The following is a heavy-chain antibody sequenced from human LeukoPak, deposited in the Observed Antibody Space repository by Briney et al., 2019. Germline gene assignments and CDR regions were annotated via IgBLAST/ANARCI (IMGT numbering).Heavy chain of an antibody. CDR3: ARDKIAAAGTDYYYGMDV. CDR2: ISSSSSYI. V-gene: IGHV3-21*01. J-gene: IGHJ6*02. D-gene: IGHD6-13*01. CDR1: GFTFSSYN. Sequence: GGSLRLSCAASGFTFSSYNMTWVSQAPGKGLEWVSSISSSSSYIYYADSVKGRFTISRDNAKNSLYLQMNSLRAEDTAVYYCARDKIAAAGTDYYYGMDVWGQGTTVTVSS.